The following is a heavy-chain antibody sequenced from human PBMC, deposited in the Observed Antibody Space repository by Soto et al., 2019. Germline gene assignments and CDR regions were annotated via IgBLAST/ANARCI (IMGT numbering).Heavy chain of an antibody. Sequence: GGSLRLSCAASGVTFNSYAMNWVRQAPGKGLVWVSRTNIDGSGTSYADSVKGRFAISRDNAKNTLYLQMNSLRAEDTAVYYCARALEEDFYESGGYYYYYNMDVWGQGTTVTVSS. CDR3: ARALEEDFYESGGYYYYYNMDV. J-gene: IGHJ6*02. D-gene: IGHD3-22*01. CDR2: TNIDGSGT. V-gene: IGHV3-74*01. CDR1: GVTFNSYA.